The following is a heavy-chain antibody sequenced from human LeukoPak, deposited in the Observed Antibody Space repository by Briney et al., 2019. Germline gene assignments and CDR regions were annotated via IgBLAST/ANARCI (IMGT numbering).Heavy chain of an antibody. CDR3: AKRGTGTTGSSGWFDP. D-gene: IGHD1-7*01. CDR1: GFTFSSYG. Sequence: PGGSLRLSCAAPGFTFSSYGMHWVRQAPGKGLEWVAVIWYDGSNKYYADSVKGRFTISRDNSKNTLYLQMNSLRAEDTAVYYCAKRGTGTTGSSGWFDPWGQGTLVTVSS. V-gene: IGHV3-33*06. J-gene: IGHJ5*02. CDR2: IWYDGSNK.